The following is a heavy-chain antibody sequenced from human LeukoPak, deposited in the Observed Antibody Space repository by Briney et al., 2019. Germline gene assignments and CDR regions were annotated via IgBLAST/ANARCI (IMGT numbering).Heavy chain of an antibody. J-gene: IGHJ4*02. V-gene: IGHV1-2*02. CDR3: ARDRELLSY. CDR2: INPNSDGT. CDR1: LYTLLGYY. D-gene: IGHD1-26*01. Sequence: VSVKVSCKAFLYTLLGYYIHWVRQAPRHGLECMGWINPNSDGTNYAQKLQGRVTITRDTTISTAYMELSSLRSDGTAVYYCARDRELLSYWGQGTLVTVSS.